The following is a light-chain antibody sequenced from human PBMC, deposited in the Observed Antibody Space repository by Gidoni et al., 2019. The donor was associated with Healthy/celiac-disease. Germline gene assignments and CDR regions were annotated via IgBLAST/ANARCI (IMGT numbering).Light chain of an antibody. CDR3: QQYYSTPRT. CDR1: QSVLYSSNNKNY. J-gene: IGKJ2*01. Sequence: DLVLPQSPDSLALSLGERATINCKSSQSVLYSSNNKNYLAWYQQKPGQPPKLLIYWASTRESGVPDRFSGSGSGTDFTLTISSLQAEDVAVYYCQQYYSTPRTFGQGTKLEIK. V-gene: IGKV4-1*01. CDR2: WAS.